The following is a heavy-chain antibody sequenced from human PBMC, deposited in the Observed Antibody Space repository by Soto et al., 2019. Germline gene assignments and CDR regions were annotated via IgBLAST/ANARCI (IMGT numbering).Heavy chain of an antibody. D-gene: IGHD1-1*01. CDR2: INGGNGHT. V-gene: IGHV1-3*01. CDR3: ARGKGMEENYYYYGMDV. Sequence: SVKDSCQASGYTFSTYALHWGRQAPVQGLEWMGWINGGNGHTRYSQKFKDRVTISRDTPASTAYMELSGLRSEDTAVYYCARGKGMEENYYYYGMDVWGQGTTVTVSS. J-gene: IGHJ6*02. CDR1: GYTFSTYA.